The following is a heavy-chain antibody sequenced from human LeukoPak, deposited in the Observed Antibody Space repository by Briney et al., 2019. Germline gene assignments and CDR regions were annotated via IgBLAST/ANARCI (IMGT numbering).Heavy chain of an antibody. CDR1: GITFSSYG. V-gene: IGHV3-23*01. CDR2: IRSTGGTT. CDR3: AKNGDRGAYCTGGTCYPYFYYYMDV. Sequence: GGSLRLSCAASGITFSSYGMSWVRQAPGKGLEWVSSIRSTGGTTYYADSVKGRFTISRDNSKNTLYLQMNSLRAEDTAIYYCAKNGDRGAYCTGGTCYPYFYYYMDVWGKGTTVTI. D-gene: IGHD2-15*01. J-gene: IGHJ6*03.